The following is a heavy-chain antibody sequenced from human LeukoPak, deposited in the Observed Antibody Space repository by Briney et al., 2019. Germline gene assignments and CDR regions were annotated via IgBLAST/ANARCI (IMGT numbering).Heavy chain of an antibody. D-gene: IGHD2-2*01. Sequence: PGGSLRLSCAASGFTFSSYGMHWVRQAPGKGLEWVAVIWYDGSNKYYAGSVKGRFTISRDNSKNTLYLQMNSLRAEDTVVYYCARDIAYQLLSYGMDVWGQGTTVTVPS. V-gene: IGHV3-33*01. CDR3: ARDIAYQLLSYGMDV. CDR1: GFTFSSYG. J-gene: IGHJ6*02. CDR2: IWYDGSNK.